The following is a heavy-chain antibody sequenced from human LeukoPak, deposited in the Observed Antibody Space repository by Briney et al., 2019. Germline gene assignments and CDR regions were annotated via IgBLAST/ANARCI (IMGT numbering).Heavy chain of an antibody. CDR3: AGPRLRLNY. V-gene: IGHV4-34*01. CDR1: GGSFSGYY. CDR2: INHSGST. D-gene: IGHD5-12*01. J-gene: IGHJ4*02. Sequence: PSETLSLTCAVYGGSFSGYYWSWIRQPPGKGLEWNGEINHSGSTNYNPSLKSRVTISVDTSKNQFSLKLSSVTAADTAVYYCAGPRLRLNYWGQGTLVTVSS.